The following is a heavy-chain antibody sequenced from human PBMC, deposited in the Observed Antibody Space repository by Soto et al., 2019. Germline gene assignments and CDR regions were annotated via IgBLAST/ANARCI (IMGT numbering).Heavy chain of an antibody. V-gene: IGHV2-5*01. D-gene: IGHD2-2*01. Sequence: SGPTLVNPTQTLTLTCTFSGLSLSSNGVAVGWIRQPPGKALEWLALIYWNDDKPYSPSLKSRLTLTKDTSNNQVVLTMTNMDPVDTATYYCAHKRCGTTSCYRGWFDPWGQGTLVTVSS. CDR1: GLSLSSNGVA. CDR2: IYWNDDK. CDR3: AHKRCGTTSCYRGWFDP. J-gene: IGHJ5*02.